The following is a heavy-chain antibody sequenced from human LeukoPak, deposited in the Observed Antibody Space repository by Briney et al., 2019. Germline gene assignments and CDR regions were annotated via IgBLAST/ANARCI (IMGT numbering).Heavy chain of an antibody. CDR2: IYCSGST. Sequence: SETLSLTCTVSGGSISSYYWSWIRQPPGKGLEWIGYIYCSGSTNYNPSLKSRVTISVDTSKNQFSLKLSSVTAADTAVYYCARASYSGYDVGWFDPWGQGTLVTVSS. CDR1: GGSISSYY. V-gene: IGHV4-59*01. CDR3: ARASYSGYDVGWFDP. J-gene: IGHJ5*02. D-gene: IGHD5-12*01.